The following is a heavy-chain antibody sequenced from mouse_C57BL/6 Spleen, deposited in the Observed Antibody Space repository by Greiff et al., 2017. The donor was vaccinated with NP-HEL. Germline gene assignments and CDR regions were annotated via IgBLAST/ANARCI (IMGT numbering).Heavy chain of an antibody. CDR2: IDPSDSET. Sequence: QVQLQQPGAELVRPGSSVTLSCKASGYPFTSYWMHWVKQRPIQGLEWIGNIDPSDSETHYNQKFKDKATLTVDKSSSTAYMQLSSLTSEDSAVYYCVRYSKRGNYFDYWGQGTTLTVSS. D-gene: IGHD2-5*01. CDR3: VRYSKRGNYFDY. CDR1: GYPFTSYW. J-gene: IGHJ2*01. V-gene: IGHV1-52*01.